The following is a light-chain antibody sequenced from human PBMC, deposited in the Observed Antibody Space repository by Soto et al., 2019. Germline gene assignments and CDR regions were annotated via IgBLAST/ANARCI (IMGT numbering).Light chain of an antibody. J-gene: IGKJ1*01. Sequence: GEEASLSCRASQTIYSNVAWYQQRPGQAPRLLIYRASARATGIPARFSGSGSGPEFSLCSLSMQSEDFSVSFCLQSQILWAIGKGTKVDI. CDR3: LQSQILWA. CDR1: QTIYSN. CDR2: RAS. V-gene: IGKV3-15*01.